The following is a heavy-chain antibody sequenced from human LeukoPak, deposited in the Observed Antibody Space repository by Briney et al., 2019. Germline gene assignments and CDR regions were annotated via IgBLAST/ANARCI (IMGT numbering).Heavy chain of an antibody. CDR2: IKQDGSEK. V-gene: IGHV3-7*01. J-gene: IGHJ4*02. CDR1: GFTLSSYC. CDR3: ASLTHYYDSSGYYKVIGYFDY. Sequence: GGSLRLSCAASGFTLSSYCMRWVRQAPGKGQEWVANIKQDGSEKYYVDSVKGRFTISRDNAKNSLYLQMNSLRAEDTAVYYCASLTHYYDSSGYYKVIGYFDYRGXGTLVTVSS. D-gene: IGHD3-22*01.